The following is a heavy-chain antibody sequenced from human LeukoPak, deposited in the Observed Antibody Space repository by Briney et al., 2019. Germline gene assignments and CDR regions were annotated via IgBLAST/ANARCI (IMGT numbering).Heavy chain of an antibody. Sequence: GASVKVSCKASGGTFSSYAISWVRQAPGQGLEWMGWINPNSGGTNYAQKFQGRVTMTRDTSISTAYMELSRLRSDDTAVYYCARERYYDSSGYSFDYWGQGTLVTVSS. CDR1: GGTFSSYA. D-gene: IGHD3-22*01. V-gene: IGHV1-2*02. CDR3: ARERYYDSSGYSFDY. J-gene: IGHJ4*02. CDR2: INPNSGGT.